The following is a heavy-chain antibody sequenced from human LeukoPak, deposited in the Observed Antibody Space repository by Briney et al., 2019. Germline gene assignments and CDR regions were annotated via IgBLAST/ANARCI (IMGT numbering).Heavy chain of an antibody. D-gene: IGHD2-15*01. CDR1: GFTFSSYA. J-gene: IGHJ4*02. CDR2: ISGSGGST. V-gene: IGHV3-23*01. Sequence: GGSLRLSCAASGFTFSSYAMSWVRQAPGKGLEWVSAISGSGGSTYYADSVKGRFTIPRDNSKNTLYLQMNSLRAEDTAVYYCAKEGYCSGGSCYSAASGPFDCWGQGTLVTVSS. CDR3: AKEGYCSGGSCYSAASGPFDC.